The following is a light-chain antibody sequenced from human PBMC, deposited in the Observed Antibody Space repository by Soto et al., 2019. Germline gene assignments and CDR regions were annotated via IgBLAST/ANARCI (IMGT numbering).Light chain of an antibody. CDR1: QSISSY. V-gene: IGKV1-39*01. CDR2: AAS. Sequence: DIQMTQSPSSLSASVGDRVTITCRASQSISSYLNWYQQKPGKAPKLLIYAASSLQSGVPSRFIGSRSGTDFTLTISSLQPEDFATYYCQPSYSTLTCRPGTKVDIK. J-gene: IGKJ3*01. CDR3: QPSYSTLT.